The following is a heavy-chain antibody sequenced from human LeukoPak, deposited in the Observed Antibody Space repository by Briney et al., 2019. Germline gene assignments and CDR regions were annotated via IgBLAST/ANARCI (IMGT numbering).Heavy chain of an antibody. V-gene: IGHV1-8*01. CDR3: ARGSTVGADSSGYYYSYYYYYYGMDV. CDR2: MNPNSGNT. Sequence: GASVKVSCRASGYTFTSYVINWVRQATGQGLEWMGWMNPNSGNTGYAQKFQGRATMTRNTSISTAYMELSSLRSEDTAVYYCARGSTVGADSSGYYYSYYYYYYGMDVWGQGTTVTVSS. J-gene: IGHJ6*02. CDR1: GYTFTSYV. D-gene: IGHD3-22*01.